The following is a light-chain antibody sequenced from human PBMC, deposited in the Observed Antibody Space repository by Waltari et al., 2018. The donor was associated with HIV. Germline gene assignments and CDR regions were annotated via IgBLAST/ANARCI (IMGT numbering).Light chain of an antibody. Sequence: DIHLTQSPAYLSASVGDRVTLTCRASEGISRFLAWYQQEPGKAPKLLIYTASTVQSGVPSRFSGSGSGTEFTLTVTSLQPEDFATYYCQQFKSYPFTFGQGTELGIK. V-gene: IGKV1-9*01. CDR1: EGISRF. CDR2: TAS. J-gene: IGKJ2*01. CDR3: QQFKSYPFT.